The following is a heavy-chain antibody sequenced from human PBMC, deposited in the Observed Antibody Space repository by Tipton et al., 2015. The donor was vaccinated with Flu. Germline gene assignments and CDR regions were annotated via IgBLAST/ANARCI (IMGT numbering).Heavy chain of an antibody. V-gene: IGHV4-59*01. J-gene: IGHJ5*02. Sequence: TLSLTCTVSGGSISSYYWSWIRQPPGKGLEWIGYIYYSGSTNYNPSLKSRATISVDTSKNQFSLKLSSVTAADTAVYYCARERTYYYGSGSYTNWFDPWGQGTLVTVSS. D-gene: IGHD3-10*01. CDR1: GGSISSYY. CDR2: IYYSGST. CDR3: ARERTYYYGSGSYTNWFDP.